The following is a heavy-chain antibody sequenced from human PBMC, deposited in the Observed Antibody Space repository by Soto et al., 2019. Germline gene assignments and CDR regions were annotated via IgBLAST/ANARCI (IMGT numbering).Heavy chain of an antibody. CDR3: ATSYGSGYRAFDY. Sequence: QVQLVQSGAELKKPGPSVKVSCKASGDTFSFYTINWVRQAPGLGREWMGRVNPILSMSNYAQKFQGRVTMTPDKSTTTAYMELRSLSSEDTAFYYCATSYGSGYRAFDYWGQGALVTVSS. J-gene: IGHJ4*02. CDR1: GDTFSFYT. V-gene: IGHV1-69*02. CDR2: VNPILSMS. D-gene: IGHD3-10*01.